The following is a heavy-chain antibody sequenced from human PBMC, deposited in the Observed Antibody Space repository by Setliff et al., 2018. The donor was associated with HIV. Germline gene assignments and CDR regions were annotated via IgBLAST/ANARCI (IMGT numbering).Heavy chain of an antibody. V-gene: IGHV4-61*05. J-gene: IGHJ4*02. CDR2: IYTTGRT. CDR1: GGSVSSSYYY. D-gene: IGHD1-26*01. CDR3: AAATTLDY. Sequence: SETLSLTCTVSGGSVSSSYYYWDWIRQPPGKGLEWIGHIYTTGRTNYNPSLKSRVTISLDTSKNQFFLRLSSVTAADTAVYYCAAATTLDYWGQGTLVTVSS.